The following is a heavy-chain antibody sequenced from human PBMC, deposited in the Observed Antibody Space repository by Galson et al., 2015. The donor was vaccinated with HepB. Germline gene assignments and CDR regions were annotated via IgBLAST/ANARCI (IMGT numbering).Heavy chain of an antibody. V-gene: IGHV3-7*03. CDR1: GFTFSSYW. D-gene: IGHD1-26*01. J-gene: IGHJ6*02. CDR2: IKQDGSEK. CDR3: ARDSGEAIGGGDYYYYGMDV. Sequence: SLRLSCAASGFTFSSYWMSWVRQAPGKGLEWVANIKQDGSEKYYVDSVKGRFTISRDNAKNSLYLQMNSLRAEDTAVYYCARDSGEAIGGGDYYYYGMDVWGQGTTVTDSS.